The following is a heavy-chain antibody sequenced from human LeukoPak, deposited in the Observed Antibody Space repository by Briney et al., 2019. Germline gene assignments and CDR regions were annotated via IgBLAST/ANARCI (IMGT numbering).Heavy chain of an antibody. CDR3: ARGAPVTTIGFLSMGELAWFDP. CDR2: ISAYNGNT. CDR1: GYTFTSYG. V-gene: IGHV1-18*01. D-gene: IGHD4-17*01. J-gene: IGHJ5*02. Sequence: ASVKVSCKASGYTFTSYGISWVRQAPGQGLEWMGWISAYNGNTNYAQKLQGRVTMTTDTSTSTAYMELRSLRSDDTAVYYCARGAPVTTIGFLSMGELAWFDPWGQGTLVTVSS.